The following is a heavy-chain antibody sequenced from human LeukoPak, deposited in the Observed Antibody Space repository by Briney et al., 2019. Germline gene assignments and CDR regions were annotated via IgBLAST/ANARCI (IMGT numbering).Heavy chain of an antibody. CDR3: ATATYYYGSGSYLGY. Sequence: ASVKVSCKVSGYTLTELSMHWVRQAPGKGLEWMGGFDPEDGETICAQKFQGRVTMTEDTSTDTAYMELSSLRSEDTAVYYCATATYYYGSGSYLGYWGQGTLVTVSS. J-gene: IGHJ4*02. CDR1: GYTLTELS. V-gene: IGHV1-24*01. CDR2: FDPEDGET. D-gene: IGHD3-10*01.